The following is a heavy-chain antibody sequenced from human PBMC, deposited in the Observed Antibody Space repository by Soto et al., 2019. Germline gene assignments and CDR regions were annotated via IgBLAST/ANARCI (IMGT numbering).Heavy chain of an antibody. CDR1: GGSISSYY. J-gene: IGHJ3*02. Sequence: PSETLSLTCTVSGGSISSYYWSWIRQPPGKGLEWFGYIYYSGSTNYNPSLKSRVTISVDTSKNQFSLKLSSVTAADTAVYYCARAFQDYYDSSGYYYVDAFDIWGQGTMVTVSS. CDR2: IYYSGST. D-gene: IGHD3-22*01. CDR3: ARAFQDYYDSSGYYYVDAFDI. V-gene: IGHV4-59*01.